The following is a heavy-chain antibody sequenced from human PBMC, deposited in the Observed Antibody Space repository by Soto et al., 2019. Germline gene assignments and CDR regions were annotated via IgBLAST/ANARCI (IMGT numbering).Heavy chain of an antibody. D-gene: IGHD2-15*01. Sequence: QVQLQESGPGLVKPSQTLSLTCTVSGGSINSGGYYWSWIRQHPRKGLEWIGYIDYSGSTYYNPSLRSRVTISVDTSKTHFSLKLSSLTAADTAVYYCARMWAPVVTPLRRYFDLWGRGTLVTVSS. CDR2: IDYSGST. CDR3: ARMWAPVVTPLRRYFDL. CDR1: GGSINSGGYY. J-gene: IGHJ2*01. V-gene: IGHV4-31*03.